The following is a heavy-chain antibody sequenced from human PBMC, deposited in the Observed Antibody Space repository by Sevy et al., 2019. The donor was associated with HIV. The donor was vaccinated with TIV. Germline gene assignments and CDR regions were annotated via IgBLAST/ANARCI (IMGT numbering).Heavy chain of an antibody. CDR1: EFTFSSYA. V-gene: IGHV3-33*08. D-gene: IGHD3-10*01. CDR2: IWYDGTNK. J-gene: IGHJ4*02. Sequence: GGSLRLSCSASEFTFSSYAMSWVRQAPGKGLEWVAVIWYDGTNKYYSDSVKGRFTISRDNSKNTLYLQMNSLRAEDTAVYYCARDTLLPVTVTMVRGALSFYFDYWGQGALVTVSS. CDR3: ARDTLLPVTVTMVRGALSFYFDY.